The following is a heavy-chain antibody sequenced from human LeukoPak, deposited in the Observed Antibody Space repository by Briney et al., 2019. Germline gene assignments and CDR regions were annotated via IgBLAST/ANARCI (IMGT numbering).Heavy chain of an antibody. CDR2: ISGSGAGT. Sequence: GGSLRLSCAASGFTFSSYAMNWVRQAPGKGLDGVSVISGSGAGTYCADSVKGRFTISRDDSKNTLYLQMNNLRAEDTAVYYCAKVVGTTRAFDYWGQGTLVTVSS. V-gene: IGHV3-23*01. J-gene: IGHJ4*02. CDR3: AKVVGTTRAFDY. CDR1: GFTFSSYA. D-gene: IGHD1-26*01.